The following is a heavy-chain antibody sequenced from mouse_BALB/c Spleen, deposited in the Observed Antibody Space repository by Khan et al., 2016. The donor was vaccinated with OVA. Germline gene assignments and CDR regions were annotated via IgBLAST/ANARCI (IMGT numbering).Heavy chain of an antibody. Sequence: VQLKQSGPDLVKPGASVKISCKASGYSFTLYYMSWVKQSHGKSLEWIGRVNPNTDNINYNQEFKGKAILTVDKSSNTAYMELRSLTSEDSVVYFCARGYDFFASGGQGTLVTVSA. D-gene: IGHD2-14*01. V-gene: IGHV1-26*01. CDR3: ARGYDFFAS. J-gene: IGHJ3*01. CDR1: GYSFTLYY. CDR2: VNPNTDNI.